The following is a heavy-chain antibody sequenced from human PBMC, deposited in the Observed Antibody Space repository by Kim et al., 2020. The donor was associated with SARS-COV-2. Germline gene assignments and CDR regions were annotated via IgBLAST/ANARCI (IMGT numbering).Heavy chain of an antibody. D-gene: IGHD6-13*01. CDR3: AKDRAIAAAGFGFF. Sequence: GGSLRLSCAASGFTFGDYAMHWVRQAPGKGLEWVSGISWNSGSIGYADSVKGRFTISRDNAKNSLYLQMNSLRAEDTALYYCAKDRAIAAAGFGFFWGQGTLVTVSS. CDR2: ISWNSGSI. V-gene: IGHV3-9*01. J-gene: IGHJ4*02. CDR1: GFTFGDYA.